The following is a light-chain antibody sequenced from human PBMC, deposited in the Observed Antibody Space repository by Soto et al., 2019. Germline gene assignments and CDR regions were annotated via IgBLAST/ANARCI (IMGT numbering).Light chain of an antibody. CDR1: QSVSSSY. CDR3: QQYGSSAT. Sequence: EIEVTQSPGTLSLSPGERATLSCRASQSVSSSYLSWYQQKPGQAPRLLIYGASSRATGIPDMFSGSGYGTDFTLTISRLEPEDFSVYYCQQYGSSATFGGGTNVEIK. J-gene: IGKJ4*01. V-gene: IGKV3-20*01. CDR2: GAS.